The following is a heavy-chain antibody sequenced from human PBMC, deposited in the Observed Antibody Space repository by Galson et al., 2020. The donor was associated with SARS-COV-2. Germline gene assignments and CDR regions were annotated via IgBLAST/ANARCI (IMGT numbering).Heavy chain of an antibody. D-gene: IGHD3-10*01. Sequence: GGYLRLSCAASGFTFSGYSMNWVRQAPGKGLECVSSIDTSSSYKEYADSVKGRFTISRDNAKNSLYLQMNSLRAEDTAVYYCARYGSGSHDAFDIWGQGTMVTVS. CDR2: IDTSSSYK. CDR3: ARYGSGSHDAFDI. CDR1: GFTFSGYS. V-gene: IGHV3-21*01. J-gene: IGHJ3*02.